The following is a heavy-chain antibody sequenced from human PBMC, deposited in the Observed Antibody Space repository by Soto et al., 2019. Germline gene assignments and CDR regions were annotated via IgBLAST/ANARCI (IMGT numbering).Heavy chain of an antibody. Sequence: EVQLVESGGGLVQSGVSLRLSCAVSGLTFSNYWMHWVRQAPGEGLVWVSRVNSDGTSTNHADSVKGRITISRDNAKNTVYLQVNSLRAEDTAVYYCARGGWRSYYLYYWGQGTLVTVSS. CDR1: GLTFSNYW. CDR3: ARGGWRSYYLYY. V-gene: IGHV3-74*01. D-gene: IGHD1-26*01. CDR2: VNSDGTST. J-gene: IGHJ4*02.